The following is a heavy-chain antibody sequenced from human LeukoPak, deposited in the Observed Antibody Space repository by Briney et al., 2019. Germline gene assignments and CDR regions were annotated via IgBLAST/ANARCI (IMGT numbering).Heavy chain of an antibody. Sequence: GESLRLSCAASGFTLSSYGMHWVRQAPGKGLEWVSLFSWDGASAYYADSVKGRFTISRDNSKSSLYLQMNNLRPEDTALYYCTKDINSGIFYNTYMDVWGKGTPVTVSS. CDR2: FSWDGASA. J-gene: IGHJ6*03. V-gene: IGHV3-43D*03. D-gene: IGHD3-10*01. CDR1: GFTLSSYG. CDR3: TKDINSGIFYNTYMDV.